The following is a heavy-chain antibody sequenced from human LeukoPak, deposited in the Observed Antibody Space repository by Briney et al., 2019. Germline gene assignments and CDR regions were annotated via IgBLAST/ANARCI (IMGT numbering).Heavy chain of an antibody. J-gene: IGHJ4*02. CDR1: GFTFSNAW. CDR3: TTEGYCTNGVCYTGIDY. D-gene: IGHD2-8*01. CDR2: IKSKTDGGTT. Sequence: PGGSLRLSCAASGFTFSNAWMSWVRQAPGKGLEWVGRIKSKTDGGTTDYAAPVKGRFTISRDDSKNTLYLQMNSLKTEDTAVHYCTTEGYCTNGVCYTGIDYWGQGTLVTVSS. V-gene: IGHV3-15*01.